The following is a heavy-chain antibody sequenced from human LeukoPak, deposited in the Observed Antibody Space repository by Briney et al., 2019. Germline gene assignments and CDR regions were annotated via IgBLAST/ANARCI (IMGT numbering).Heavy chain of an antibody. D-gene: IGHD3-16*02. CDR1: GFTFSSYS. J-gene: IGHJ4*02. V-gene: IGHV3-48*01. CDR3: ARSVLVRGSYRYLSYFDY. CDR2: ISSSSSTI. Sequence: GGSLRLSCAASGFTFSSYSMNWVRQAPGKGLEWVSYISSSSSTIYYADSVKGRFTISRDNAKNSLYLQMNSLRAEDTAVYYCARSVLVRGSYRYLSYFDYWGQGTLVTVSS.